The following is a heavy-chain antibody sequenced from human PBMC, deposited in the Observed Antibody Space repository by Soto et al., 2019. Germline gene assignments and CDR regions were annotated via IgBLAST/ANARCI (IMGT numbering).Heavy chain of an antibody. CDR2: ISSSSSYI. J-gene: IGHJ4*02. CDR3: ARSLSSSLSFDY. Sequence: EVQLVESGGGLVKPGGSLRLSCAASGFTFSSYSMNWVRQAPGKGLEWVSSISSSSSYIYYADSVKGRFTISRDNAKNSLYLQMNSLRAEDTAVYYCARSLSSSLSFDYWGQGTLVTVSS. D-gene: IGHD6-13*01. V-gene: IGHV3-21*01. CDR1: GFTFSSYS.